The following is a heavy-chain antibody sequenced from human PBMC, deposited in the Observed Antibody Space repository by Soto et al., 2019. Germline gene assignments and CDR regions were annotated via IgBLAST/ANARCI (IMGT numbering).Heavy chain of an antibody. Sequence: EVQMVESGGGVVQPGGSLRLSCAASGFTVSSNYMSWVRQAPGKGLEWVTVIYSGGSSYYADSVKGSFTISRDNSKNTLYLQMNSLRAEDTAVYYWAGCPSSYNDYWGQGTLVTVSS. J-gene: IGHJ4*02. D-gene: IGHD1-1*01. CDR1: GFTVSSNY. CDR2: IYSGGSS. V-gene: IGHV3-66*01. CDR3: AGCPSSYNDY.